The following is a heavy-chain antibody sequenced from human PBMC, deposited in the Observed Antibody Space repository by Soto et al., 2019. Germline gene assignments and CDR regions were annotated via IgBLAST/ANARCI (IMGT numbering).Heavy chain of an antibody. V-gene: IGHV3-33*01. CDR1: GFTFSSYG. Sequence: GGSLRLSCAASGFTFSSYGMHWVLQAPGKGLEWVAVIWYDGSNKYYADSVKGRFTISRDNSKNTLYLQMNSLRAEDTAVYYCASWGSYYYYYMDVWGKGTTVTVSS. CDR3: ASWGSYYYYYMDV. CDR2: IWYDGSNK. D-gene: IGHD3-16*01. J-gene: IGHJ6*03.